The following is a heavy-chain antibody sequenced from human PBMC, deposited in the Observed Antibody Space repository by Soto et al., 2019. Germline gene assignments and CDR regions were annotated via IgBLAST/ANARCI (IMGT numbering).Heavy chain of an antibody. CDR2: IKSKTDGGTT. CDR1: GFTFSNAW. V-gene: IGHV3-15*07. D-gene: IGHD3-22*01. Sequence: GGSLRLSCAASGFTFSNAWMNWVRQAPGKGLEWVGRIKSKTDGGTTDYAAPVKGRFTISRDDSKNTLYLQMNSLKTEDTAVYYCTTGPYYDSNYGMDVWGQGTTVTVSS. J-gene: IGHJ6*02. CDR3: TTGPYYDSNYGMDV.